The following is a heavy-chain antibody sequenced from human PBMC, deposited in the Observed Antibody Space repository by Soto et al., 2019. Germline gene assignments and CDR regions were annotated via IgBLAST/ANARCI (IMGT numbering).Heavy chain of an antibody. D-gene: IGHD3-22*01. CDR2: IYYSGST. Sequence: DTLSLTCTVSGGSISSSSYYWGWIRQPPGKGLEWIGSIYYSGSTYYNPSLKSRVTISVDTSKNQFSLKLSSVTAADTAVYYCAKHVMIVGVQYYFDYWGQGTLFTVSS. J-gene: IGHJ4*02. V-gene: IGHV4-39*01. CDR3: AKHVMIVGVQYYFDY. CDR1: GGSISSSSYY.